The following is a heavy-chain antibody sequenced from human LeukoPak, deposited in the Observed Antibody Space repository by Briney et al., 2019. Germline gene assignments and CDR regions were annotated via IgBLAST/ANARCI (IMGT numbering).Heavy chain of an antibody. Sequence: GGSLRLSCAASGFTISSSYMSWVRQVPGKGLEWVSCIYGADTIYYADFVKDRFTISRDSNRNILYLQMNSLRAEDTAVYYCARSAIGAYFYYWGQGTLVTVSS. CDR2: IYGADTI. CDR3: ARSAIGAYFYY. J-gene: IGHJ4*02. V-gene: IGHV3-66*01. CDR1: GFTISSSY. D-gene: IGHD3-22*01.